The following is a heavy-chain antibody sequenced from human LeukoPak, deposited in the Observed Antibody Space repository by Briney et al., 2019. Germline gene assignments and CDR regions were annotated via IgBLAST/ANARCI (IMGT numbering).Heavy chain of an antibody. V-gene: IGHV3-21*05. D-gene: IGHD2-2*01. J-gene: IGHJ4*02. CDR3: ARDTIQPGLIDD. CDR1: GFTFSLYA. Sequence: PGGSLRLSCAASGFTFSLYAMNWVRQAPGKDLEWISYVNSGGDDIHYAASVRGRFTISRDDARNTLYLQLSSLRAEDTAVYYCARDTIQPGLIDDWGQGTLVTVSS. CDR2: VNSGGDDI.